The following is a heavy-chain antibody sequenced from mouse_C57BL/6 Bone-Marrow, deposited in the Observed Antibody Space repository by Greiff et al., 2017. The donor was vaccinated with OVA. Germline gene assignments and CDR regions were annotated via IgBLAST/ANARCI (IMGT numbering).Heavy chain of an antibody. CDR1: GFSLTSYG. V-gene: IGHV2-2*01. CDR3: ARNDGNARFDY. Sequence: QVQLQQSGPGLVQPSQSLSITCTVSGFSLTSYGVHWVRQSPGKGLEWLGVIWSGGSTDYTAAFISRLSISKANSKSQVFFKMNSLQADDTAIYYCARNDGNARFDYWGQGTTLTVSS. CDR2: IWSGGST. J-gene: IGHJ2*01. D-gene: IGHD2-1*01.